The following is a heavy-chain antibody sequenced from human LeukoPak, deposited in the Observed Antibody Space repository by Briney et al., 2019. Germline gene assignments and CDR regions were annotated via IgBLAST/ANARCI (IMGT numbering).Heavy chain of an antibody. CDR3: ARDWTSSSWYGLAFDI. D-gene: IGHD6-13*01. Sequence: GGSLRLSCAASGFTFSSYWMSWVRQAPGKGLEWVANIKQDGSEKYYVDSVKGRFTISRDNAKNSLYLQTNSLRAEDTAVYYCARDWTSSSWYGLAFDIWGQGTMVTVSS. CDR2: IKQDGSEK. CDR1: GFTFSSYW. V-gene: IGHV3-7*01. J-gene: IGHJ3*02.